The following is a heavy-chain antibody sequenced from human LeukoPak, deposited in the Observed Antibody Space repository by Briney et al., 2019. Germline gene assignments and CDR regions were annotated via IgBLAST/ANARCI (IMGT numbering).Heavy chain of an antibody. CDR2: ISWDGGST. CDR3: AKNSGYDFGYFDY. CDR1: GFTFDDYA. Sequence: GGSLRLSCAASGFTFDDYAMHWVRQAPGKGLEWVSLISWDGGSTYYADSVKGRFTISRDNSKNSLYLQMNSLRAEDTALYYCAKNSGYDFGYFDYWGQGTLVTVSS. D-gene: IGHD5-12*01. V-gene: IGHV3-43D*03. J-gene: IGHJ4*02.